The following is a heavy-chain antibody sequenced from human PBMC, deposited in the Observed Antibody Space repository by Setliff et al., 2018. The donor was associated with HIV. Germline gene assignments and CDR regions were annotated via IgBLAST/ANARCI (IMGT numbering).Heavy chain of an antibody. D-gene: IGHD3-3*01. V-gene: IGHV4-39*01. Sequence: PSETLSLTCSVSGSSISSNSYWWAWIRQPPGKGLEYIGTIYHRGGTFNNPSLKSRVVMSVDTSKNQFSLKLTSVTAADTAVYYCARSFSGRYFWSGYYTGPDPKGENAFDIWGQGTMVTVSS. CDR2: IYHRGGT. CDR1: GSSISSNSYW. CDR3: ARSFSGRYFWSGYYTGPDPKGENAFDI. J-gene: IGHJ3*02.